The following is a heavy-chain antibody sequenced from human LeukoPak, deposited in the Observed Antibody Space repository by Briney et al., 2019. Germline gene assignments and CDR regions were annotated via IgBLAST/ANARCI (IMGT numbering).Heavy chain of an antibody. CDR3: ARLHSSSWYDY. V-gene: IGHV1-8*01. J-gene: IGHJ4*02. CDR1: GYTFTSYD. CDR2: MNPNSGNT. Sequence: ASVKVSCKASGYTFTSYDVNWVRQATGQGLEWMGWMNPNSGNTGLAQKFQGRVTMTRNTSISTAYMELSSLRSEDTAVYYCARLHSSSWYDYWGQGTLVTVSS. D-gene: IGHD6-13*01.